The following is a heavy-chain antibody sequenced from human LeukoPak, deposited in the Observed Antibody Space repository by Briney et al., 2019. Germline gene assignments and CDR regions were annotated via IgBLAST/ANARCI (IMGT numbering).Heavy chain of an antibody. D-gene: IGHD1-7*01. Sequence: GGSLRLSCAASGFTFRNYEMNWVRQAPEKGLEWVSYISSSGSAVYYADSVKGRFTISRDNAKNSLYLQMNSLRAEDTAVYYCARVMGNYATDYWGQGTLVTVSS. CDR1: GFTFRNYE. J-gene: IGHJ4*02. CDR3: ARVMGNYATDY. CDR2: ISSSGSAV. V-gene: IGHV3-48*03.